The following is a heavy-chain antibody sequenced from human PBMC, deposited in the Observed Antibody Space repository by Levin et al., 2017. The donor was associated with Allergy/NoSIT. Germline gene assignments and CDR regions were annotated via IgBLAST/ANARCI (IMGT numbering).Heavy chain of an antibody. V-gene: IGHV1-69*13. CDR1: GGTFSSYA. J-gene: IGHJ6*02. CDR2: IIPIFGTA. CDR3: ARGGHGGVVVPAAIRYYGMDG. Sequence: SVKVSCKASGGTFSSYAISWVRQAPGQGLEWMGGIIPIFGTANYAQKFQGRVTITADESTSTAYMELSSLRSEDTAVYYCARGGHGGVVVPAAIRYYGMDGWGQGTTVTVSS. D-gene: IGHD2-2*02.